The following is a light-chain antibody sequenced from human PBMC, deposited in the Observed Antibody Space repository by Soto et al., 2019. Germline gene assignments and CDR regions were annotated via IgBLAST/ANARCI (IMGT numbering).Light chain of an antibody. J-gene: IGKJ1*01. Sequence: DIQMTQSPSTLSASVGDRVTITCRASQSISSWLAWYQQKPGRAPNLLIYKASSLDSGVPSRFSGSGSGTEFTLTISSLQPDDFATYYCQQYYSYSRTFGQGTKVAIK. CDR3: QQYYSYSRT. CDR1: QSISSW. V-gene: IGKV1-5*03. CDR2: KAS.